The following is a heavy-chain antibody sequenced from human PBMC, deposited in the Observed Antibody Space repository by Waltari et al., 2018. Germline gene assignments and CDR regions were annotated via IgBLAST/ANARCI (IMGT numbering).Heavy chain of an antibody. CDR1: GFNFNDSY. D-gene: IGHD6-19*01. CDR2: ISSASSYT. Sequence: QVQLVESGGGLLKPGGSLRLSCAASGFNFNDSYLNWNRQAPGKGLEWISYISSASSYTKYSESVRGRFIISRDNSRNSVYLHINSPRAEDTAIYFCARGRGSSGWYYFDLWGQGALVTVS. J-gene: IGHJ4*02. CDR3: ARGRGSSGWYYFDL. V-gene: IGHV3-11*06.